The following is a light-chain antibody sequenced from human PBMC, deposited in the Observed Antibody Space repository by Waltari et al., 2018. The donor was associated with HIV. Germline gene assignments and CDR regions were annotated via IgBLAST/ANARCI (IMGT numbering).Light chain of an antibody. CDR1: RSLVYSDGNTY. Sequence: DAVMTQSPLSLPVALGQPASISCRSSRSLVYSDGNTYLNWFHQRPGQSPRRLIYKISNRDSGVPDRFSGSGSGTDFTLKISRVEAEDVGIYYCMQGSHLYTFGQGTKLEIK. V-gene: IGKV2-30*01. CDR2: KIS. CDR3: MQGSHLYT. J-gene: IGKJ2*01.